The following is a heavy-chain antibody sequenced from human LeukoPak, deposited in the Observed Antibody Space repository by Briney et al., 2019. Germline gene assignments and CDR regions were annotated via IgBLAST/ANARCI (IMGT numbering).Heavy chain of an antibody. J-gene: IGHJ4*02. CDR2: VSGSGGNT. CDR3: AKEAVDYDILTGYYTTGYFDY. D-gene: IGHD3-9*01. Sequence: GGSLRLSCAASGFTFSSYAMSWVRQAPGKGLEWVSGVSGSGGNTYYADSVKGRFTISRDNSKNTLYLQMSSLRAEDTAVYYCAKEAVDYDILTGYYTTGYFDYWGQGTLVTVSS. CDR1: GFTFSSYA. V-gene: IGHV3-23*01.